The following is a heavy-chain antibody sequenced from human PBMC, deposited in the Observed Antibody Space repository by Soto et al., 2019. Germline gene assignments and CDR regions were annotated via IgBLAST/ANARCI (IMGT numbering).Heavy chain of an antibody. V-gene: IGHV3-23*01. Sequence: GGSMRLSCAASGFTFSSHAMSWVRQAPGRGLEWVSAIGGSGGSTYYADSVKGRFTITRDNSKNTLFLQMNSLRAEYTAVYYCAKDPYYYDTSEMDVWGQGTTVTVSS. CDR1: GFTFSSHA. J-gene: IGHJ6*02. CDR2: IGGSGGST. CDR3: AKDPYYYDTSEMDV. D-gene: IGHD3-22*01.